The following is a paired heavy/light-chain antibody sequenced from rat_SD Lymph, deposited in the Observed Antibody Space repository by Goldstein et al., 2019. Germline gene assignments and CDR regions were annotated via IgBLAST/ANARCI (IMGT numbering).Heavy chain of an antibody. CDR1: GYTFTSYD. J-gene: IGHJ2*01. Sequence: QVQLQQSGAELVKPGSSVKISCKASGYTFTSYDMHWIKQQPGNGLEWIGWIYPGNGNTKYNQKFNGKATLTADKSSSTAYMQLSSLTSEDSAVYFCATGSFDYWGQGVMVTVSS. V-gene: IGHV1-28*01. CDR2: IYPGNGNT. CDR3: ATGSFDY. D-gene: IGHD5-1*01.
Light chain of an antibody. Sequence: DIQMTQSPSSLSASLGDRVTITCRASQDIGNYLSWFQQKPGKSPRLMIYGATNLEDGVPSRFSGSRSGSDYSLTISSLESEDTAIYYCLQYDKYPRTFGGGTKLELK. CDR3: LQYDKYPRT. CDR2: GAT. V-gene: IGKV14S15*01. CDR1: QDIGNY. J-gene: IGKJ1*01.